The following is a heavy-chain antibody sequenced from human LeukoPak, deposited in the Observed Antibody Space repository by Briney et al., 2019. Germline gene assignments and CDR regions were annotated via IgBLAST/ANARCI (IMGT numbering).Heavy chain of an antibody. CDR1: GGSISSYY. CDR2: IYYSGST. CDR3: ARSGSYYVPTFDY. J-gene: IGHJ4*02. D-gene: IGHD1-26*01. V-gene: IGHV4-59*01. Sequence: PSETLSLTCTVSGGSISSYYWSWIRQPPGKGLEWIGYIYYSGSTNYSPSLKSRVTISVDTAKNQLSLTLSSVTAADTAVYYCARSGSYYVPTFDYWGQGTLVTVSS.